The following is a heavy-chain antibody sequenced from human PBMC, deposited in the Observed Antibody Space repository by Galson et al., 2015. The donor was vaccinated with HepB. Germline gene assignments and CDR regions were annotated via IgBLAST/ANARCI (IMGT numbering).Heavy chain of an antibody. CDR3: ARDRIMVRGEGGAFYYYYHMDV. V-gene: IGHV4-30-4*01. CDR2: LYYSGST. CDR1: GGSLSSGDYY. Sequence: LSLTCTVSGGSLSSGDYYWSWIRQPPGKALEWIGYLYYSGSTYYNPSLKSRVNISLDPSKNQFSLQPSPVPAADTAVYYRARDRIMVRGEGGAFYYYYHMDVWGKGTTVTVSS. D-gene: IGHD3-10*01. J-gene: IGHJ6*03.